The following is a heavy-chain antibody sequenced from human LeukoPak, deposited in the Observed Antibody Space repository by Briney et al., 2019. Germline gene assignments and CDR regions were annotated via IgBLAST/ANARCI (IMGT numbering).Heavy chain of an antibody. CDR3: AKDGGMATASPFDY. CDR2: ISWNSGSI. J-gene: IGHJ4*02. CDR1: GFTFDDYA. D-gene: IGHD5-24*01. Sequence: GGSLRLSWAASGFTFDDYAMHWVRQAPGKGLEWVSGISWNSGSIGYADSVKGRFTISRDNAKNSLYLQMNSLRAEDTALYYCAKDGGMATASPFDYWGQGTLVTVSS. V-gene: IGHV3-9*01.